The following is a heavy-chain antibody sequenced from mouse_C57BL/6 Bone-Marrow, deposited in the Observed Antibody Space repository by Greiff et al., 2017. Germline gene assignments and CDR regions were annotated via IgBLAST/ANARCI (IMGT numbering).Heavy chain of an antibody. V-gene: IGHV1-81*01. CDR2: ISPRSGNT. D-gene: IGHD1-1*01. CDR1: GYTFTSYG. CDR3: ARLTYYDGSSYVAWFAY. J-gene: IGHJ3*01. Sequence: VKLMESGAELARPGASVKLSCKASGYTFTSYGISWVKQRTGQGLEWIGEISPRSGNTYYNEKFKGKATLTADKSSSTAYMELRSLTSEDSAVYVCARLTYYDGSSYVAWFAYWGQGTLVTVSA.